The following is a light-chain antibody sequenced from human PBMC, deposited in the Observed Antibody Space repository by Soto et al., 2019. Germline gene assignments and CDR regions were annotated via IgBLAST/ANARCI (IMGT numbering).Light chain of an antibody. CDR2: GAS. J-gene: IGKJ4*01. Sequence: EIVMTQSPATLSVSPGERATLSCRASQSVNIYLAWYQQKPGQAPRLLIFGASYRATGIPARFSGSGSGTEFNLTISSLQSEDFAVYFCQQYDDWLRLTFGGGTRWIS. CDR1: QSVNIY. CDR3: QQYDDWLRLT. V-gene: IGKV3D-15*01.